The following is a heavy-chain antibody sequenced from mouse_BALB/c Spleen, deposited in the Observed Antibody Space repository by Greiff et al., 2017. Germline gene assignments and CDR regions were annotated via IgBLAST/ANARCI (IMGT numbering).Heavy chain of an antibody. CDR3: ARSGDWDETWFAY. V-gene: IGHV1-63*02. CDR2: IYPGGGYT. D-gene: IGHD4-1*01. Sequence: VKLMESGAELVRPGTSVKISCKASGYTFTNYWLGWVKQRPGHGLEWIGDIYPGGGYTNYNEKFKGKATLTADTSSSTAYMQLSSLTSEDSAVYFCARSGDWDETWFAYWGQGTLVTVSA. CDR1: GYTFTNYW. J-gene: IGHJ3*01.